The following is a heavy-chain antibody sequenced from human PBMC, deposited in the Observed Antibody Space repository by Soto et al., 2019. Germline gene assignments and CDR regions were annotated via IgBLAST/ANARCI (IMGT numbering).Heavy chain of an antibody. D-gene: IGHD1-7*01. CDR3: AKNQERELPRVIDF. V-gene: IGHV3-23*01. CDR2: ISGSSSTT. CDR1: GLTFSNYA. Sequence: GGSLRLSCATSGLTFSNYAVSWVRQAPGVGLERVLSISGSSSTTYYADSVKGRFTISRDRSKNTLYLQMSSLRAEDTALYYCAKNQERELPRVIDFWGQGTLVTVSS. J-gene: IGHJ4*02.